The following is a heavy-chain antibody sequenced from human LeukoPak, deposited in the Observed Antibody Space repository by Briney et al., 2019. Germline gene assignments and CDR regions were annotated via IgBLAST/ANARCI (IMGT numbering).Heavy chain of an antibody. CDR3: ASDYGDSPGLMDV. CDR2: IYYSGST. CDR1: GGSISSSSYY. Sequence: SETLSLTCTVSGGSISSSSYYWGWIRQPPGKGLEWIGSIYYSGSTYYNPSLKSRVTISVDTSKNQFSLKLSSVTAADTAVYYCASDYGDSPGLMDVWGQGTTVTVSS. V-gene: IGHV4-39*01. D-gene: IGHD4-17*01. J-gene: IGHJ6*02.